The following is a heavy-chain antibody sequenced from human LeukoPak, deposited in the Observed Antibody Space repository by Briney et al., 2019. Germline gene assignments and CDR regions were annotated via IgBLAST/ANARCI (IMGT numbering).Heavy chain of an antibody. Sequence: GGSLRLSCAASGFTFSSYSMNWVRQAPGKGLEWVSSISSSSSYIYYADSVKGRFTISRDNSKNTLYLQMNSLRAEDTAVYYCAILGPMVRGVIQGAFDIWGQGTMVTVSS. CDR2: ISSSSSYI. CDR1: GFTFSSYS. D-gene: IGHD3-10*01. CDR3: AILGPMVRGVIQGAFDI. J-gene: IGHJ3*02. V-gene: IGHV3-21*01.